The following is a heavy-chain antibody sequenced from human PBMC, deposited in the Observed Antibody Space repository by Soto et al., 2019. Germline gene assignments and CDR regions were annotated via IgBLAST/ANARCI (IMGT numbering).Heavy chain of an antibody. CDR1: EGNISDLG. Sequence: SQILSHTSTVSEGNISDLGGSCIRQPPGKGLEWIGYIYYSGSTNYNPSLKSRVTISVDTSKNQFSLKLSSVTAADTAVYYCARDLVATGYFDYWGQGTLVTVS. V-gene: IGHV4-59*11. CDR3: ARDLVATGYFDY. CDR2: IYYSGST. J-gene: IGHJ4*02. D-gene: IGHD5-12*01.